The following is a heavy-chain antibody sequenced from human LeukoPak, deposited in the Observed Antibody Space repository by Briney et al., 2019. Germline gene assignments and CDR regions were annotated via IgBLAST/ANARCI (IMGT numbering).Heavy chain of an antibody. CDR3: ARGPDYSNYDRNNWFDP. D-gene: IGHD4-11*01. V-gene: IGHV1-8*03. Sequence: GASVRVSCKESGYTFTSYDINWVRQAPGQGLEWMGWMNPNSGKTGYAQKFQGRVTITRNTSISTAYIELSRLRSEDTAVYYCARGPDYSNYDRNNWFDPWGQGTLVTVSS. J-gene: IGHJ5*02. CDR1: GYTFTSYD. CDR2: MNPNSGKT.